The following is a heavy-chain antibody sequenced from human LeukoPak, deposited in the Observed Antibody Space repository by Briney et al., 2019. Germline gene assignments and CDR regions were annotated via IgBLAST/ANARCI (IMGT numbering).Heavy chain of an antibody. CDR3: AKDRRGYSYGSRDHYFDY. CDR2: ITSSSSYI. CDR1: GFTFSSYS. V-gene: IGHV3-21*04. Sequence: GGSLRLSCAASGFTFSSYSMNWVRQAPGKGLEWVSSITSSSSYIYYADSVKGRFTISRDNSKNTLYLQMNSLRAEDTAVYYCAKDRRGYSYGSRDHYFDYWGQGTLVTVSS. D-gene: IGHD5-18*01. J-gene: IGHJ4*02.